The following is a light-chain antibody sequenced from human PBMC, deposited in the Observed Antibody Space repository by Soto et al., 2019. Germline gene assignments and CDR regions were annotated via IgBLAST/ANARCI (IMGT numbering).Light chain of an antibody. Sequence: IQMTQSPSSLSASVGDRVTITCRASQSISGWLAWYQQKPGKAPKLLIYDASTLASGVPSRFSGSGSGTDFTLTISSLQPDDFATYYCQQYNSYSQTFGQGTKVDIK. CDR2: DAS. CDR1: QSISGW. J-gene: IGKJ1*01. V-gene: IGKV1-5*01. CDR3: QQYNSYSQT.